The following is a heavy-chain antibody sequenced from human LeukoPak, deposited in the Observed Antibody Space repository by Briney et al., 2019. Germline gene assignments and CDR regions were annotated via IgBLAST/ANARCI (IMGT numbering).Heavy chain of an antibody. J-gene: IGHJ3*02. V-gene: IGHV4-59*08. Sequence: SETLSLTCTVSGGSISSYYWSWIRQPPGKGLEWIGYIYYSGSTNYNPSLKSRVTISVDTSKNQFSLKLSSVTAADTAVYYCARRDTTDAFDIWGQGTMVTVSS. CDR1: GGSISSYY. CDR2: IYYSGST. CDR3: ARRDTTDAFDI. D-gene: IGHD5-18*01.